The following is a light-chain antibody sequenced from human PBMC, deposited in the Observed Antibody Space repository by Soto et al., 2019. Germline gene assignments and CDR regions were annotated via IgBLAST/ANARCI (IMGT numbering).Light chain of an antibody. J-gene: IGKJ5*01. CDR1: QDISNH. Sequence: IPVTQNPSSLSASVVHRVTVTCQTSQDISNHLNWYQQRPGRAPKLLIHDASNLVTGVPSRFSGSGSGTDFTFTISSLQPEDIRPYYSQLYAILPITFGERTRPEI. V-gene: IGKV1-33*01. CDR2: DAS. CDR3: QLYAILPIT.